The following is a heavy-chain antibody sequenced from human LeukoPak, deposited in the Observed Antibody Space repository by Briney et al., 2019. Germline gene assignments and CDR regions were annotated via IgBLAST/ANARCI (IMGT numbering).Heavy chain of an antibody. CDR1: GFTFSNYA. CDR3: ARVGVRDYYGSGSYSGLDI. J-gene: IGHJ3*02. CDR2: ISSSSSYI. V-gene: IGHV3-21*01. D-gene: IGHD3-10*01. Sequence: PGGSLRLSCAASGFTFSNYAMTWVRQAPDKGLEWVSSISSSSSYIYYADSVKGRFTISRDSAKNSLYLQMNSLRAEDTAVYYCARVGVRDYYGSGSYSGLDIWGQGTMVTVSS.